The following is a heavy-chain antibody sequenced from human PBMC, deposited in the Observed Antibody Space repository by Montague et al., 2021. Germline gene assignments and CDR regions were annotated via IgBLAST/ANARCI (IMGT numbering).Heavy chain of an antibody. CDR3: ARTSKFRYNEGNYYYNALDV. CDR2: IYYSGST. CDR1: GGAISSSSCY. D-gene: IGHD3-9*01. Sequence: SETLSLTCNVSGGAISSSSCYWGWIRQPPGKGLEWIGSIYYSGSTYYSPSLKSRVTISADTSQKQFSLKLRSATAADMAVYYCARTSKFRYNEGNYYYNALDVWGQGTTVTVSS. V-gene: IGHV4-39*01. J-gene: IGHJ6*02.